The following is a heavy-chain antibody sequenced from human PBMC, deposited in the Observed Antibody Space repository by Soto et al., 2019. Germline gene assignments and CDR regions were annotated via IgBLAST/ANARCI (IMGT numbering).Heavy chain of an antibody. Sequence: GGSLRLSCAASGFTFSNAWMSWVRQAPGKGLEWVGRIKSKTDGGTTDYAAPVKGRFTISRDDSKNTLYLQMNSLKTEDTAVYYCTKGPHGVGWFDPWGQGTLVTVSS. CDR1: GFTFSNAW. V-gene: IGHV3-15*01. D-gene: IGHD1-26*01. CDR3: TKGPHGVGWFDP. CDR2: IKSKTDGGTT. J-gene: IGHJ5*02.